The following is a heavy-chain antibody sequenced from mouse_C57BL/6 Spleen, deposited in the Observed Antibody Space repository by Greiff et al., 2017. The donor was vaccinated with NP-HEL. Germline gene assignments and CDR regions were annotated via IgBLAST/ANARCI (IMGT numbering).Heavy chain of an antibody. CDR3: ARGNWDAY. J-gene: IGHJ3*01. V-gene: IGHV1-43*01. Sequence: EVKVEESGPELVKPGASVKISCKASGYSFTGYYMHWVKQSSEKSLEWIGEINPSTGGSSYNQKFKGKATLTVDKSSSTAYMQLKSLTSEDSAVYYCARGNWDAYWGQGTLVTVSA. CDR2: INPSTGGS. D-gene: IGHD4-1*01. CDR1: GYSFTGYY.